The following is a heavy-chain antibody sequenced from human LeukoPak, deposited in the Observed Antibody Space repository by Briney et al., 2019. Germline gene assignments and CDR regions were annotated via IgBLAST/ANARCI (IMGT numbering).Heavy chain of an antibody. V-gene: IGHV1-69*06. D-gene: IGHD6-13*01. J-gene: IGHJ3*02. CDR3: ANDRAAAGTWAAPHDAFDI. Sequence: SVKVSCKASGGTFSSYAISWVRQAPGQGLEWMGGIIPIFGTANYAQKFQGRVTITADKSTSTAYMELSSLRSEDTAVYYCANDRAAAGTWAAPHDAFDIWGQGTMVTVSS. CDR2: IIPIFGTA. CDR1: GGTFSSYA.